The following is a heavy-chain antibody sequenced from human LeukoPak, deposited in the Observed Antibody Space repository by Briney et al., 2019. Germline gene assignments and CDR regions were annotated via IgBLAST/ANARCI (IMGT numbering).Heavy chain of an antibody. CDR2: INSDGSRT. J-gene: IGHJ3*02. CDR3: ASLLLCYGCSSSSDASDI. V-gene: IGHV3-74*01. Sequence: PGGSLRLSCAASGFTFSSYWMHWVRQAPGKGLVWVSRINSDGSRTTYADSVKGRFTISRDNAKNTLYLRMNSLRAEDTAVYYCASLLLCYGCSSSSDASDIWGQGTMVTVSP. CDR1: GFTFSSYW. D-gene: IGHD6-6*01.